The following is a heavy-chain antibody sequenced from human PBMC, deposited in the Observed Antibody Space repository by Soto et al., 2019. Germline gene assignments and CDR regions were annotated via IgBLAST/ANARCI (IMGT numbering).Heavy chain of an antibody. CDR1: GGSISSGGYY. J-gene: IGHJ4*02. Sequence: TLSLTCTVSGGSISSGGYYWSWIRQHPGKGLEWIGYIYYSGSTYYNPSLKSRVTISVDTSKNQFSLKLSSVTAADTAVYYCARVGRSIAAAGTHFDYWGQGTLVTVS. V-gene: IGHV4-31*03. CDR2: IYYSGST. D-gene: IGHD6-13*01. CDR3: ARVGRSIAAAGTHFDY.